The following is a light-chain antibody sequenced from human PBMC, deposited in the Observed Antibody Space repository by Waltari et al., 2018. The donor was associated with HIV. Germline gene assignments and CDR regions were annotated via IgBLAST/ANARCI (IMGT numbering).Light chain of an antibody. V-gene: IGLV2-23*02. CDR2: EVS. CDR3: CSYAGSSTKV. CDR1: RSAVVRHNL. Sequence: QSALTQPASVSGSPGKSLTLSCTRTRSAVVRHNLVSWYQQHPGKAPTLMIYEVSKRPSGVSNRFSGSKSGNTASLTISGLQAEDEADYYCCSYAGSSTKVFGGGTKLTVL. J-gene: IGLJ3*02.